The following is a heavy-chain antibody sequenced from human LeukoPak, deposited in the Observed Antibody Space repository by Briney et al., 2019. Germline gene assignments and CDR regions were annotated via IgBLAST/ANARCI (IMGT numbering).Heavy chain of an antibody. Sequence: GGSLRLSCAAPGFTFSSYAMSWVRQAPGKGLEWVSAISGSGGSTYYADSVKGRFTISRDNSKNTLYPQMNSLRAEDTAVYYCAKPFYYGSGSNNWFDPWGQGTLVTVSS. CDR3: AKPFYYGSGSNNWFDP. CDR2: ISGSGGST. V-gene: IGHV3-23*01. CDR1: GFTFSSYA. D-gene: IGHD3-10*01. J-gene: IGHJ5*02.